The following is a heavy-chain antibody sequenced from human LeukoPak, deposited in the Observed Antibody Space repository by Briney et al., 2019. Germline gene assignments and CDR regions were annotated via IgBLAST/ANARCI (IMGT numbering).Heavy chain of an antibody. CDR1: GDSISNYY. V-gene: IGHV4-59*01. J-gene: IGHJ2*01. D-gene: IGHD2-21*02. CDR3: ARAGGYCGGDCYSRIDWYLDL. CDR2: ISYSGRT. Sequence: SETLSLTCAVSGDSISNYYWSWIRQPPGKELEWIGYISYSGRTNYNPSLKSRVTISVGTSKNQFSLNLNSVTAADTAVYYCARAGGYCGGDCYSRIDWYLDLWGRGTLVTVSS.